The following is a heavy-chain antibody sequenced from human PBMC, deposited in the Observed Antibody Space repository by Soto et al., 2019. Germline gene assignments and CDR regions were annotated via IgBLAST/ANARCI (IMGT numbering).Heavy chain of an antibody. CDR1: GYTFTSYG. CDR3: ARDGRYYEFWSGYSFNWFAP. Sequence: QVQLVQSGAEVKKPGASVKVSCKASGYTFTSYGISWVRQAPGQGLEWMGWISAYNGNTNYAQKLQGRVTITTDTSTSTAYMELRSLRSDDTAVYYGARDGRYYEFWSGYSFNWFAPWGQGTLVTVSS. J-gene: IGHJ5*02. D-gene: IGHD3-3*01. V-gene: IGHV1-18*01. CDR2: ISAYNGNT.